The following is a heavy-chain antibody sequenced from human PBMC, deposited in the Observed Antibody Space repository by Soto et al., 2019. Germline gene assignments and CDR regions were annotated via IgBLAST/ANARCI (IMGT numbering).Heavy chain of an antibody. CDR1: GGTFSSYT. CDR2: FIPILGIA. Sequence: GASVKVSCKASGGTFSSYTISWVRQAPGQGLEWMGRFIPILGIANYAQKFQGRVTITRDTSASTAYMELSSLRSEDTAVYYCAREGLIAAAGRSEVDYYYYYMDVWGKGTTVTVSS. D-gene: IGHD6-13*01. CDR3: AREGLIAAAGRSEVDYYYYYMDV. J-gene: IGHJ6*03. V-gene: IGHV1-69*04.